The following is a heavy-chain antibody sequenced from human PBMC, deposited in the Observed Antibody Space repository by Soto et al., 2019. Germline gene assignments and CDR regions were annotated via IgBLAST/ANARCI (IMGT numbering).Heavy chain of an antibody. V-gene: IGHV4-4*02. J-gene: IGHJ6*02. CDR1: GGSISSSNW. D-gene: IGHD3-16*01. Sequence: QVQLQESGPGLVKPSGTLSLTCAVSGGSISSSNWWSWVRQPLGKGLEWIGEIYHSGSTNYNPSLKSRVIMSVAKSKNQFSRKLSSGTAADPAVYYCARVGGGYYYGMDVWGQGTTVTVSS. CDR3: ARVGGGYYYGMDV. CDR2: IYHSGST.